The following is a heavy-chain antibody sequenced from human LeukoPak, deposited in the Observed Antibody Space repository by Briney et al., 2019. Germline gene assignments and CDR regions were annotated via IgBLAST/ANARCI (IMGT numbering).Heavy chain of an antibody. CDR2: IKQDGSEK. D-gene: IGHD1-26*01. J-gene: IGHJ4*02. Sequence: GGSLRLSCAASGFTFSSYWMSWVRQAPGKGLEWVANIKQDGSEKYYVDSVKGRFTISRDNAKNSLYLQMNSLRAEDTAIYYCARDNYSGSRYFDHWGQGTLVTVSS. V-gene: IGHV3-7*01. CDR1: GFTFSSYW. CDR3: ARDNYSGSRYFDH.